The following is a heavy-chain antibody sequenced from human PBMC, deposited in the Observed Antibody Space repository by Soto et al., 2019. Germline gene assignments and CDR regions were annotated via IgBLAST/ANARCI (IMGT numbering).Heavy chain of an antibody. V-gene: IGHV1-2*04. J-gene: IGHJ6*02. CDR1: GYTFTGYY. CDR2: INPNSGGT. CDR3: ARERYSYGYHYYGMDV. Sequence: ASVKVSCKASGYTFTGYYMHWVRQAPGQGLEWMGWINPNSGGTNYAQKFQGWVTMTRDTSISTAYMELSRLRSDDTAVYYCARERYSYGYHYYGMDVWGQGTTVTVSS. D-gene: IGHD5-18*01.